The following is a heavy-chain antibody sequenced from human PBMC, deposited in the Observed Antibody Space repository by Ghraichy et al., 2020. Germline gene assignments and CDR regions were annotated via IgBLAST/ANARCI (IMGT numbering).Heavy chain of an antibody. CDR2: INTNSGGT. J-gene: IGHJ4*02. CDR1: GYTFTGYY. V-gene: IGHV1-2*02. Sequence: ASVKVSCKASGYTFTGYYMHWVRQAPGQGLEWMGWINTNSGGTKYVQKLQGRVTMTRDTSITTAYMELSRLRSDDTAVYYCAGANWADGYYFDLWGQGTLVTVSS. CDR3: AGANWADGYYFDL. D-gene: IGHD7-27*01.